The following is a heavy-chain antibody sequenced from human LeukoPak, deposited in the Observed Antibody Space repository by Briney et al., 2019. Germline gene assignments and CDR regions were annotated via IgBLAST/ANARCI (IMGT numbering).Heavy chain of an antibody. Sequence: GSSVKVSCKASGGTFSSYAISWVRQAPGQGLEWMGIINPSGGSTSYAQKLQGRVTMTRDMSTSTVYMELSSLRSEDTAVYYCARVLRASFDYWGQGTLVTVSS. CDR3: ARVLRASFDY. CDR2: INPSGGST. D-gene: IGHD4-17*01. V-gene: IGHV1-46*01. J-gene: IGHJ4*02. CDR1: GGTFSSYA.